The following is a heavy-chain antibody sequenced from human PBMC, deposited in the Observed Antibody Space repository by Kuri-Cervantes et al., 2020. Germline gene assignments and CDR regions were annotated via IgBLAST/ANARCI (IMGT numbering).Heavy chain of an antibody. J-gene: IGHJ4*02. Sequence: GESLKISCAVSGFTFSNYAMNWVRQAPGKGLEWVSVISGSGGSTYYADSVKGRFTISRDNAKNSLYLQMDSLRAEDTAVYYCARAPKAEYWGQGTLVTVSS. D-gene: IGHD6-25*01. V-gene: IGHV3-23*01. CDR2: ISGSGGST. CDR3: ARAPKAEY. CDR1: GFTFSNYA.